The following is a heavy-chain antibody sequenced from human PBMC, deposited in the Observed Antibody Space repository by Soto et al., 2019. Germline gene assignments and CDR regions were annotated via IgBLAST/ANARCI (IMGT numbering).Heavy chain of an antibody. D-gene: IGHD3-10*01. CDR1: GDTFSFYT. CDR3: ATSYGSGRRALEY. J-gene: IGHJ4*02. CDR2: INPILSMS. Sequence: QVQLVQSGVEVKKPGSSVKVSCKASGDTFSFYTINWVRQAPGLGLEWMGRINPILSMSNYAQKFQGRVTIIADKYTSTAYTELSRPRSQDADMYYCATSYGSGRRALEYWGQGALVTVSS. V-gene: IGHV1-69*02.